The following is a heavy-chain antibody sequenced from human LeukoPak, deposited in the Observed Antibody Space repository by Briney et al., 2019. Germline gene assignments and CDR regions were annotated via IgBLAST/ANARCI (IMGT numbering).Heavy chain of an antibody. Sequence: GASVKVSCKASGYTFISYQMHWVRQAPGQGLEWMGIINPTGGSTSHAQKFQGSVPMTRDTSTSTVYMELSSLRSEDTAVYYCARKGSSSCFDYWGQGTLVTVSS. V-gene: IGHV1-46*01. CDR1: GYTFISYQ. D-gene: IGHD6-6*01. CDR3: ARKGSSSCFDY. J-gene: IGHJ4*02. CDR2: INPTGGST.